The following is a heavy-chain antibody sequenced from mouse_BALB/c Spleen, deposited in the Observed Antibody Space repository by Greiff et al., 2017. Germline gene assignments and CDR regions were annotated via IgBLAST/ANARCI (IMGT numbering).Heavy chain of an antibody. D-gene: IGHD2-3*01. CDR2: ISNGGGST. CDR3: ARHIYDGYSFAY. V-gene: IGHV5-12-2*01. J-gene: IGHJ3*01. CDR1: GFTFSSYT. Sequence: EVKLMESGGGLVQPGGSLKLSCAASGFTFSSYTMSWVRQTPEKRLEWVAYISNGGGSTYYPDTVKGRFTISRDNAKNTLYLQRSSLKSEDTAMYYCARHIYDGYSFAYWGQGTLVTVSA.